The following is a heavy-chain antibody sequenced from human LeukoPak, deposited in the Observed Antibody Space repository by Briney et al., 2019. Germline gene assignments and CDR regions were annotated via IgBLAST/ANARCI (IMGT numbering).Heavy chain of an antibody. CDR1: GSTLSSYE. J-gene: IGHJ6*04. Sequence: PGGSLTLSCAASGSTLSSYEMNWVRQAPGKGLEWVSYIRRRVSTIYYADSVKGRFTTSRDDPKNSLYLQMNSLRAEDTAVYYCARDHPRPMVRGVRPGYGMDVWGKGTTVTVSS. CDR3: ARDHPRPMVRGVRPGYGMDV. D-gene: IGHD3-10*01. CDR2: IRRRVSTI. V-gene: IGHV3-48*03.